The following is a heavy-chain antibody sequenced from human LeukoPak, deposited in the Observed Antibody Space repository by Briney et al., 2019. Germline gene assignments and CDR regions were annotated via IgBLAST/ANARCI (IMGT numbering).Heavy chain of an antibody. D-gene: IGHD2-2*01. V-gene: IGHV3-48*01. CDR3: ARDTKYAFDN. Sequence: GGSLRLSCAASGFTFSDYSMNWVHQAPGKGLEWISYVGISSGNTKYADSVKGRFTISGDKAKNSLYLQMNSLRVGDTAVYYCARDTKYAFDNWGQGTLVTVSS. J-gene: IGHJ4*02. CDR1: GFTFSDYS. CDR2: VGISSGNT.